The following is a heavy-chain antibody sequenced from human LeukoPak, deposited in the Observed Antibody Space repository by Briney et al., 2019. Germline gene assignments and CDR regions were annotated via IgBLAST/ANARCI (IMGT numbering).Heavy chain of an antibody. CDR2: IHSSEGT. CDR3: ARHVYGEGMVV. J-gene: IGHJ6*04. Sequence: SEPLSLTCTVSGGSLSGYYWGWIRPPPGKGLECIGYIHSSEGTAHNASLKSRLTISLDTSKNQFSLTLSSVTAADTAVYYCARHVYGEGMVVWGKGTTVTVSS. D-gene: IGHD4-17*01. V-gene: IGHV4-59*08. CDR1: GGSLSGYY.